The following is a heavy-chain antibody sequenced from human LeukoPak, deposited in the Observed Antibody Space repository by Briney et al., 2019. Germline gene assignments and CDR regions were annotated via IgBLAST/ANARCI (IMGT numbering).Heavy chain of an antibody. Sequence: GGSLRLSCAASGFTVSSNYMSWVRQAPGEGMEWVSVIYSAGRTFYADSVKGRFTISRDNSKNPLYLQMNSLRAEDTAVYYCARESNSGYYLSYWGQETLVTVSS. CDR1: GFTVSSNY. CDR3: ARESNSGYYLSY. CDR2: IYSAGRT. D-gene: IGHD3-22*01. V-gene: IGHV3-66*01. J-gene: IGHJ4*02.